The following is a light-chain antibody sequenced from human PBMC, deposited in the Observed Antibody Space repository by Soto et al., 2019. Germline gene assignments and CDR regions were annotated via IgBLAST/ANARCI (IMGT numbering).Light chain of an antibody. CDR1: QSISSW. Sequence: DIQMTQSPSTLSASVGDRVTITCRASQSISSWLAWYQQKPGKAPKLLIYKASSLESGVPSRFSGSESGTEFTLTNSILQPDDFATYYCQQYNSQFTFGPGTKVDIK. CDR2: KAS. CDR3: QQYNSQFT. V-gene: IGKV1-5*03. J-gene: IGKJ3*01.